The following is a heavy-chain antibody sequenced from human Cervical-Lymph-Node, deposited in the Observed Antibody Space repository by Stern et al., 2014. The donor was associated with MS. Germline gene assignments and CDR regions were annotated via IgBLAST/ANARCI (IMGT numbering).Heavy chain of an antibody. J-gene: IGHJ4*02. V-gene: IGHV1-18*01. CDR1: GYTFTSYG. CDR2: ISAYNGNT. Sequence: QLVQPGAEVKKPGASVKVSCKASGYTFTSYGISWGRQAPGKGLQWMGWISAYNGNTNYAQKLQGRVTMTTDTSTSTAYMELRSLRSDDTAVYYCARDHPWFGEFPSDYWGQGTLVTVSS. CDR3: ARDHPWFGEFPSDY. D-gene: IGHD3-10*01.